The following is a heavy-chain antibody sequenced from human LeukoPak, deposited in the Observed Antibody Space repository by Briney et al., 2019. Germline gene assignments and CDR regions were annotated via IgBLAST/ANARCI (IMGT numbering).Heavy chain of an antibody. Sequence: GGSLRLSCIVSGFPFGDYAMSWVRQAPGKGLEWVSGISGSDGTTYYADSVKGRFTISRDNSKNTLYLQMNGLRAEDTAVYYCAKDSAKKYDDYWGQGTLVTVSS. CDR3: AKDSAKKYDDY. CDR1: GFPFGDYA. V-gene: IGHV3-23*01. D-gene: IGHD2/OR15-2a*01. J-gene: IGHJ4*02. CDR2: ISGSDGTT.